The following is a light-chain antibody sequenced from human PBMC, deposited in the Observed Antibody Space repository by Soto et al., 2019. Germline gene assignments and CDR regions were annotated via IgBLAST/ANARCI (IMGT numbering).Light chain of an antibody. V-gene: IGKV3-20*01. J-gene: IGKJ4*01. CDR1: QSGSGTY. CDR2: GAS. CDR3: QQYGKSPLT. Sequence: EIVLTQSPGTLSLSPGERATLSCRASQSGSGTYLAWYQQKPGQAPRLLISGASGRATGIPDRFSGSGSGTDFTLTISSLEPEDFAVYYCQQYGKSPLTFGGGTKVDIK.